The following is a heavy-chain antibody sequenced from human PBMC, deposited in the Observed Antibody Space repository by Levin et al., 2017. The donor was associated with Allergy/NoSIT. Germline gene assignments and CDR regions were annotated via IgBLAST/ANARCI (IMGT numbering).Heavy chain of an antibody. CDR1: GYSFTGHF. D-gene: IGHD2-2*03. CDR3: ARDPGYFSCDCWYFDS. V-gene: IGHV1-2*02. Sequence: GESLKISCKASGYSFTGHFMHWVRQAPGQGLEWMGWIDPNTGRTSFPQKFQGRVTMTRDTSITTVFMELSGLRSDDTAVYYCARDPGYFSCDCWYFDSWGRGTLVTVSS. J-gene: IGHJ2*01. CDR2: IDPNTGRT.